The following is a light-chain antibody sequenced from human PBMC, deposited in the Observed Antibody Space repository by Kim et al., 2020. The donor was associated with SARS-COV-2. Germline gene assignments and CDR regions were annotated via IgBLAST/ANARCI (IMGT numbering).Light chain of an antibody. CDR1: SGYSNYK. Sequence: QPVLTQPPPASASLGASVTLTCTLSSGYSNYKVDWYQQRPGKGPRFVMRVGTGGIVGSKGDGIPDRFSVLGSGLNRYLTIKNIQEEDESDYHCGADHGSGSNFIWVFGGGTQLTVL. V-gene: IGLV9-49*01. CDR3: GADHGSGSNFIWV. J-gene: IGLJ3*02. CDR2: VGTGGIVG.